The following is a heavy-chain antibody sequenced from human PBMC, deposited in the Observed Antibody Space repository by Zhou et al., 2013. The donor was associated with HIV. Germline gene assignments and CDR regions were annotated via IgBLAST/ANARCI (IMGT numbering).Heavy chain of an antibody. J-gene: IGHJ3*02. CDR3: ATSLPYGDYRNPRGFDI. CDR1: GYTLTELS. CDR2: FDPEDGET. Sequence: QVXLVQSGAEVKKPGASVKVSCKVSGYTLTELSMHWVRQAPGKGLEWMGGFDPEDGETIYAQKFQGRVTMTEDTSTDTAYMELSSLRSEDTAVYYCATSLPYGDYRNPRGFDIWGQGTMVTVSS. V-gene: IGHV1-24*01. D-gene: IGHD4-17*01.